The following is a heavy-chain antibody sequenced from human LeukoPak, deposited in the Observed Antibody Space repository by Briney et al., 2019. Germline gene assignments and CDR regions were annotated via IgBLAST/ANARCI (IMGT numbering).Heavy chain of an antibody. CDR1: GFTFSHYG. Sequence: PGGSLRLSCAASGFTFSHYGMHWVRQAPGKGLEWVAFIRYDGSDKVYADSVKGRFTISRDNSKNTLYFHMNGLRPEDTAVYYCAKDYRYGSGRADYYYMDVWGKGTTVTVSS. J-gene: IGHJ6*03. V-gene: IGHV3-30*02. CDR2: IRYDGSDK. CDR3: AKDYRYGSGRADYYYMDV. D-gene: IGHD3-3*01.